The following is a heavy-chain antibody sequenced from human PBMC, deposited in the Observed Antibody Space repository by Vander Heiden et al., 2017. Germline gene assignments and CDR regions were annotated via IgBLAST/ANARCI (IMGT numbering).Heavy chain of an antibody. V-gene: IGHV1-2*02. CDR2: INPNSGGT. Sequence: QVQLVQSGAEVKKPGASVKVSCKASGYTFTGYSMHWVRQAPGQGLEWMGWINPNSGGTNYAQKFQGRVTMTRDTSISTAYMELSRLRSDDTAVYYCAREPDSSGYTYYYYGMDVWGQGTTVTVSS. CDR1: GYTFTGYS. D-gene: IGHD3-22*01. J-gene: IGHJ6*02. CDR3: AREPDSSGYTYYYYGMDV.